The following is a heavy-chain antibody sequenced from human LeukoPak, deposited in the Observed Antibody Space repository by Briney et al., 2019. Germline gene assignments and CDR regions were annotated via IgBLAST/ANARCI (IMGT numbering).Heavy chain of an antibody. Sequence: ASVKVSCRASGYTFTSYYMHWVRQAPGQGLEWMGIINPSGGSTSYAQKFQGRVTMTRDTSTSTVYMELSSLRSEDTAVYYCARDSGLYYFDYWGQGILVTVSS. CDR2: INPSGGST. D-gene: IGHD1-26*01. J-gene: IGHJ4*02. CDR1: GYTFTSYY. V-gene: IGHV1-46*01. CDR3: ARDSGLYYFDY.